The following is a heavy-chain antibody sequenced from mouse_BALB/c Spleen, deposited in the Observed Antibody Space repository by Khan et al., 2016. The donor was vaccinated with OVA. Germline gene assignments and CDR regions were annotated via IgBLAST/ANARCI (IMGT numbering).Heavy chain of an antibody. J-gene: IGHJ1*01. Sequence: QIQLVQSGPELKKPGETVKISCKASGYTFTNYRMNWMKQAPEKGLKWMGWINTYTGEPTYGDDFKGRFAFSLETSARTAYLQINNLNNEDMATYFCARETSYWYFDAWGAGTTVTVSS. CDR2: INTYTGEP. V-gene: IGHV9-1*02. CDR3: ARETSYWYFDA. D-gene: IGHD1-3*01. CDR1: GYTFTNYR.